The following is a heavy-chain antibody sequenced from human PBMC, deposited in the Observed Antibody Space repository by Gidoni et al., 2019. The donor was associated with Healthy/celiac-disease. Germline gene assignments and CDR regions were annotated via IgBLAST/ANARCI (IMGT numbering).Heavy chain of an antibody. Sequence: QLQLQESGPGLVKPSETLSLTCTVAGGSISSSSYYWGWIRQPPGKGLEWIGSIYYSGSTYYNPSLTSRVTISVDTSKTQFSLKLSSVTAADTAVYYCGVVVVTSYYFDYWGQGTLVTVSS. CDR3: GVVVVTSYYFDY. J-gene: IGHJ4*02. CDR2: IYYSGST. V-gene: IGHV4-39*01. D-gene: IGHD3-22*01. CDR1: GGSISSSSYY.